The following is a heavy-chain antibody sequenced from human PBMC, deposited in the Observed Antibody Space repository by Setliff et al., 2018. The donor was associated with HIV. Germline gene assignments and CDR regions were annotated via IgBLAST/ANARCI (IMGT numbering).Heavy chain of an antibody. CDR2: INHTGNT. CDR1: GGSFSGYH. J-gene: IGHJ4*02. D-gene: IGHD1-26*01. Sequence: SETLSLTCAVYGGSFSGYHWNWIRQFPGKGMEWIGEINHTGNTQYNPSLKSRVTMSEETSKNQFSLKLKSVTAADTAISFCARGMGGLVGPAEFDYWGPGTLVTVSS. V-gene: IGHV4-34*01. CDR3: ARGMGGLVGPAEFDY.